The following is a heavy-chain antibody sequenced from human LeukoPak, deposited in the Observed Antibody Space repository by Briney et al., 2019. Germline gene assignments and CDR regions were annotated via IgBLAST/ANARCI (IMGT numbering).Heavy chain of an antibody. Sequence: PSETLSLTCTVSGYSISSGYYWGWIRQPPGKGLEWIGSIYHSGSTYYNPSLKSRVTISVDTSKNQFSLKLSSVTAADTAVYYCARAAVAGYFDYWGQGTLVTVPP. CDR2: IYHSGST. D-gene: IGHD6-19*01. CDR3: ARAAVAGYFDY. CDR1: GYSISSGYY. V-gene: IGHV4-38-2*02. J-gene: IGHJ4*02.